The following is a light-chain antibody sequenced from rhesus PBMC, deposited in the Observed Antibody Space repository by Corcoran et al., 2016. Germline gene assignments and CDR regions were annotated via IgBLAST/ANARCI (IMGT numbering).Light chain of an antibody. CDR2: EAS. Sequence: DIQMTQSPSSLSASVGDRVTITCRASQGITNDLAWYQQKPGETPKLLIYEASRLESGVPSRVSGSGSGNDFTLTISSLQFGDFATYYCQPYYSTPYNFGQGTKVEIK. V-gene: IGKV1S17*01. J-gene: IGKJ2*01. CDR3: QPYYSTPYN. CDR1: QGITND.